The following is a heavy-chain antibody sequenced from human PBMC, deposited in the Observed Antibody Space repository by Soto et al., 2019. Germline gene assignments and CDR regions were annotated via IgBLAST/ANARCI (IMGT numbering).Heavy chain of an antibody. J-gene: IGHJ4*02. D-gene: IGHD3-16*02. CDR3: PPDAYIPIVIFGFDY. CDR1: GVSFSNAW. V-gene: IGHV3-15*01. CDR2: IKGKTDGGTT. Sequence: GGSLRLCCGDSGVSFSNAWITLVRPVPGKGPEWVGRIKGKTDGGTTDLPSTGQVRVAIIRDESKQMAYLQRKSPKNEETAVLYCPPDAYIPIVIFGFDYWGQATLVTLSS.